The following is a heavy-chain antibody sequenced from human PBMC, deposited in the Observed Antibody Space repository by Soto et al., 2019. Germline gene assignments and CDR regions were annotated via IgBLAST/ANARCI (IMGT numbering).Heavy chain of an antibody. CDR1: GYIFSDFW. V-gene: IGHV5-10-1*01. CDR2: INPRDSST. D-gene: IGHD4-17*01. CDR3: ALRDIRWAFDF. Sequence: LKISCKGSGYIFSDFWITWVRQMPGKGLEWMGRINPRDSSTNYSPSFRGHVTVSLDKSMNTAYLQWASLNASDTAIYFCALRDIRWAFDFWGQGILVS. J-gene: IGHJ4*02.